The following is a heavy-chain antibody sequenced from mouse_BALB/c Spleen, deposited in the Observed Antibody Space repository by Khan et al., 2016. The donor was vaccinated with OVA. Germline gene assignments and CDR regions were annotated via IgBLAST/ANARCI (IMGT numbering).Heavy chain of an antibody. Sequence: EVQLVESGPGLVKPSQSLSLTCTVTGYSITSDYAWNWIRQFPGNKLEWMGYISYSGSTNYNPSLTSRISITRDTSKNQFFLQLNSVTTEDTATYDCARDGYRYNYAMDYWGQGTSVTVSS. V-gene: IGHV3-2*02. CDR1: GYSITSDYA. J-gene: IGHJ4*01. D-gene: IGHD2-3*01. CDR2: ISYSGST. CDR3: ARDGYRYNYAMDY.